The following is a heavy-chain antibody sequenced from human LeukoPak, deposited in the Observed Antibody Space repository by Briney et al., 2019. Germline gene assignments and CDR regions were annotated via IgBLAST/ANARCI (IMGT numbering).Heavy chain of an antibody. CDR1: GFTFSSYE. V-gene: IGHV3-48*03. D-gene: IGHD4-17*01. CDR2: ISSGASTI. Sequence: GGSLRLSCAASGFTFSSYEMNWGRQAPGKGLEWVSYISSGASTIYYADSVKGRFTISRDNAKNSLYLQMNSLRAEDTAVYYCARQFYGDYEYFFDYWGQGTLVTVSS. CDR3: ARQFYGDYEYFFDY. J-gene: IGHJ4*02.